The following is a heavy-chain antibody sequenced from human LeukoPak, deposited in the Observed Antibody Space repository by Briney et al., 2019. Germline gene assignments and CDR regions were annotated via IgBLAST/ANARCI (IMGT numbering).Heavy chain of an antibody. CDR1: GYTFTGYY. CDR3: AREFFSGSGWYEDIDY. D-gene: IGHD6-19*01. CDR2: INPNSGGT. V-gene: IGHV1-2*06. J-gene: IGHJ4*02. Sequence: ASVKVSCKASGYTFTGYYMHRVRQAPGQGLEWMGRINPNSGGTNYAQKFQGRVTMTRDTSISTAYMELSRLRSDDTAAYYCAREFFSGSGWYEDIDYWGQGTLVTVSS.